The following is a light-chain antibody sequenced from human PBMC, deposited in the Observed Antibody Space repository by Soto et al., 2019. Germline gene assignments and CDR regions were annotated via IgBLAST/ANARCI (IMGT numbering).Light chain of an antibody. Sequence: QSALTQPASVSGSPGQSITISCTGTSSDVGGYNYVSWYQQHPGKAPKVMIYDVSNRPSGVSNRFSGSKSGNTASLTISRLQAEDEADYYCSSYTSSSTLVVFVGGTKLTVL. V-gene: IGLV2-14*01. CDR1: SSDVGGYNY. CDR3: SSYTSSSTLVV. CDR2: DVS. J-gene: IGLJ2*01.